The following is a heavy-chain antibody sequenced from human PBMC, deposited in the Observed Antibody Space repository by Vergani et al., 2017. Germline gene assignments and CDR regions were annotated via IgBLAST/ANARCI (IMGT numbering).Heavy chain of an antibody. CDR1: GFTVSINY. Sequence: EVQLVESGGGLVQPGGSLRLSCAASGFTVSINYMRWVRQAPGKGLECVSVIYSGGSTYYADSMKGRFTISRDNSKNTLYLQMNSLRAEDTAVYYCASIHFEGGGDYWGQGTLVTVSS. J-gene: IGHJ4*02. CDR2: IYSGGST. CDR3: ASIHFEGGGDY. V-gene: IGHV3-66*01. D-gene: IGHD3-9*01.